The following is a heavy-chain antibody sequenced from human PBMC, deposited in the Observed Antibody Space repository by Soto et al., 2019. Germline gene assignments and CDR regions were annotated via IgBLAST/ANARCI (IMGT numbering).Heavy chain of an antibody. J-gene: IGHJ6*02. Sequence: PGGSLRLSCAASGFTFSSYSMNWVRQAPGKGLEWVSYISSSSSTIYYADSVKGRFTISRDNAKNSLYLQMNSLRAEDTAVYYWARAPFSGRVCMDGWGQGTTVTVSS. CDR1: GFTFSSYS. V-gene: IGHV3-48*01. D-gene: IGHD3-10*01. CDR2: ISSSSSTI. CDR3: ARAPFSGRVCMDG.